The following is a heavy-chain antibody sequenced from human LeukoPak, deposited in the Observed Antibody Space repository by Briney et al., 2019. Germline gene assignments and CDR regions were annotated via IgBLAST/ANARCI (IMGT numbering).Heavy chain of an antibody. V-gene: IGHV3-73*01. D-gene: IGHD6-19*01. Sequence: PGGSLKLSCAASGFTFSGSAMHWVRQASGKGLEWVGRIRSKANSYATAYAASVKGRFTISRDDSKNTAYLQMNSLKTEDTAVYYCTRAVAGTTHPFDYWGQGTLVTVSP. CDR2: IRSKANSYAT. CDR1: GFTFSGSA. J-gene: IGHJ4*02. CDR3: TRAVAGTTHPFDY.